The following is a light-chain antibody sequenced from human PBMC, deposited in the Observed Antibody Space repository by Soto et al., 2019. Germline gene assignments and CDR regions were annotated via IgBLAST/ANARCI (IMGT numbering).Light chain of an antibody. Sequence: SYELTQPLSVSVALGQTARITCGGNNIGSKKVHWYQQKPGQAPVLVIYRDSNRPSGIPERFSGSNSGNTATLTISRAQAGDEADYYCQVWDSSTVFGGGTKVTVL. CDR1: NIGSKK. CDR3: QVWDSSTV. V-gene: IGLV3-9*01. CDR2: RDS. J-gene: IGLJ2*01.